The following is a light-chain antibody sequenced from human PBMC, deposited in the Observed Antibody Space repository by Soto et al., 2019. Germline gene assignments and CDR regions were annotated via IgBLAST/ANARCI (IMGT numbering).Light chain of an antibody. CDR1: KSVSSY. CDR2: GAS. V-gene: IGKV3D-20*02. J-gene: IGKJ5*01. CDR3: QQRINWTT. Sequence: EIVLTQSPGTLSLSPGERATLSFRARKSVSSYLAWYQQKSGQAPRLLIYGASSRASGIPDRFSGGGSGTDFTLTISRVEPEDFAVYYCQQRINWTTFGQGTRLEIK.